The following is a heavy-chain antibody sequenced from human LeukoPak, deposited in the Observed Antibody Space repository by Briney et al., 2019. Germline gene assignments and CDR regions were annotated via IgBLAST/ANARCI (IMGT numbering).Heavy chain of an antibody. CDR2: IYYSGSS. D-gene: IGHD2-2*01. Sequence: SETLSLTCTVSGGSISSSSYYWGWIRQPPGKGLEWIGSIYYSGSSYYNPSLKSRVTISVDTSKNQSSLKLSSVTAADTAVYYCARQLGCSSTSCYSRSPNWFDPWGQGTLVTVSS. V-gene: IGHV4-39*01. CDR3: ARQLGCSSTSCYSRSPNWFDP. CDR1: GGSISSSSYY. J-gene: IGHJ5*02.